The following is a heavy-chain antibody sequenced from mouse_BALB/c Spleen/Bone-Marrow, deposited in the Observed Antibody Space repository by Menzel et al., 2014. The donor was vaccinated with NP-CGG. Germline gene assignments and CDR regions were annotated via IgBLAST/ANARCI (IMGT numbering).Heavy chain of an antibody. CDR3: AKLGRSYYYFDV. J-gene: IGHJ1*01. CDR2: IWGGGST. D-gene: IGHD1-1*01. Sequence: VNVVESGPGLVAPSQSLSITCTVSGFSLTDYGVSWIRQPPGKGLEWLGVIWGGGSTYYNSALKSRLSISKDNSKSQVFLKMNSLQTVDTAMYYCAKLGRSYYYFDVWGAGTMVTVSS. V-gene: IGHV2-6-5*01. CDR1: GFSLTDYG.